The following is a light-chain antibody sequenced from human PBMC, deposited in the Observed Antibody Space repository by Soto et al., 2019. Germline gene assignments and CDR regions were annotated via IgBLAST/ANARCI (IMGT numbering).Light chain of an antibody. J-gene: IGKJ4*01. Sequence: DLQMTQSPSSLSASVGDRVTITCQASQDISTYLNWYQQRPGKAPKLLIYDASTLETGVPSRFSGSGSGTDFSFTIRSLQPEDIATYYCQQYDNLQLTFGGGTKVEIK. CDR1: QDISTY. CDR2: DAS. V-gene: IGKV1-33*01. CDR3: QQYDNLQLT.